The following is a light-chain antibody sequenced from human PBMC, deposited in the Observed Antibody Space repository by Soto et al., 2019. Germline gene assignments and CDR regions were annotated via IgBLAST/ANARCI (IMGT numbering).Light chain of an antibody. CDR3: QQFNRYPVT. CDR1: EDIISY. V-gene: IGKV1-9*01. CDR2: SAS. J-gene: IGKJ5*01. Sequence: DIQLTQSPSFLSASVGDRVTITCRASEDIISYLTWYHQKPGKIPKILISSASTLQSGVPPRFIGSGSGTEFPLTISGRQPEDFATYYCQQFNRYPVTYGQGTRMEI.